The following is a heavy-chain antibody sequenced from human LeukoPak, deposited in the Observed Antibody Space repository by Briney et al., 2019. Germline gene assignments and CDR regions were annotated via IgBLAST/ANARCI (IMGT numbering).Heavy chain of an antibody. CDR1: GFTFSSYA. J-gene: IGHJ6*02. CDR2: ISYDGSNE. D-gene: IGHD2-2*02. CDR3: ARVRAGYCTSTSCYTSMDV. V-gene: IGHV3-30*04. Sequence: GGSLRLSCAASGFTFSSYAMHWVRQAPGKGLEWVAVISYDGSNEYYADSVRGRFTISRDNSKFTLYMQMNSLRAEDTAVYYCARVRAGYCTSTSCYTSMDVWGQGTTVTVSS.